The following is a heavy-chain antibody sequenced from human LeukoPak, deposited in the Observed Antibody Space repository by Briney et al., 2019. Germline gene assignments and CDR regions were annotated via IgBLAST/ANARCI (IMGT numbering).Heavy chain of an antibody. CDR2: IYYSGST. D-gene: IGHD1-26*01. CDR1: GGSISSSSYY. J-gene: IGHJ5*02. V-gene: IGHV4-39*01. CDR3: ARHGRGWFDP. Sequence: SETLSLTCTVSGGSISSSSYYWGWIRQPPGKGLEWIGSIYYSGSTYYNPSLKSRVTISVDTSKNQFSLKLSSVTAADTAVYYCARHGRGWFDPWGQGTLATVSS.